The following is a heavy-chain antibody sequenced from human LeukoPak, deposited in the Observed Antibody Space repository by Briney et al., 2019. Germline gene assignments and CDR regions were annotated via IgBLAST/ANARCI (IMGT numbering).Heavy chain of an antibody. Sequence: GGSLRLSCSASGFTFSNAWMNWVRQAPGKWLEWVGRIKRKTDGGTTDYAAPVKGRFTISRDDSKKTLYLQMNSLKTEDTAVYYCAYDILTAYDYWGQGTLVTVSS. CDR2: IKRKTDGGTT. J-gene: IGHJ4*02. CDR1: GFTFSNAW. D-gene: IGHD3-9*01. CDR3: AYDILTAYDY. V-gene: IGHV3-15*01.